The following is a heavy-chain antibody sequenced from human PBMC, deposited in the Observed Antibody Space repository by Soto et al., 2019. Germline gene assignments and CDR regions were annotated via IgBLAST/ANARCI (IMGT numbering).Heavy chain of an antibody. D-gene: IGHD1-26*01. Sequence: QVTLKESGPVLVKPTETLTLTCTVSVFSLSNARMGVSWIRQPPGKALEWLAHIFSNDEKSYSTSLKSRLTISKETSKRQLVLTMSNMDPVYTAKYYCATDTTWGLQYWGQGTLVTVSS. CDR3: ATDTTWGLQY. CDR1: VFSLSNARMG. J-gene: IGHJ4*02. CDR2: IFSNDEK. V-gene: IGHV2-26*01.